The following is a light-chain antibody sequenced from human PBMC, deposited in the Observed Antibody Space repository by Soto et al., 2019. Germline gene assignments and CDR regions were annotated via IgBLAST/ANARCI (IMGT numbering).Light chain of an antibody. V-gene: IGKV1-39*01. Sequence: DIPMTQSPSSLSASVGDRVTITCRASQSISSYLNWYQQKPGKAPKLLIYAASSLQSGVPSRFSGSGSGTDFTLTISSLQPEDFATYYCQQSYSTPHTFCQGTKVDIK. CDR1: QSISSY. CDR2: AAS. CDR3: QQSYSTPHT. J-gene: IGKJ1*01.